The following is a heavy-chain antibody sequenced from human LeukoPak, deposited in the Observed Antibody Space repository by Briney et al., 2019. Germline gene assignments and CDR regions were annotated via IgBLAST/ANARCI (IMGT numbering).Heavy chain of an antibody. Sequence: SETLSLTCTVSGGSISSSSYYWGWIRQPPEKGLEWIGSIYYSGSTYYNPSLKSRVTISVDTSKNQFSLKLSSVTAADTAVYYCARDLFRPGIAAAPPLYWGQGTLVTVSS. V-gene: IGHV4-39*07. J-gene: IGHJ4*02. CDR2: IYYSGST. CDR1: GGSISSSSYY. D-gene: IGHD6-13*01. CDR3: ARDLFRPGIAAAPPLY.